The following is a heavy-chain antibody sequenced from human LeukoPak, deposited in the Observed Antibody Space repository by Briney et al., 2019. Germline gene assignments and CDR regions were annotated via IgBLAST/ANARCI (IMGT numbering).Heavy chain of an antibody. J-gene: IGHJ3*02. D-gene: IGHD3-22*01. V-gene: IGHV4-39*07. CDR2: IYHSGST. CDR1: GGSISSSSYY. Sequence: SETLSLTCTVSGGSISSSSYYWGWIRQPPGKGLEWIGSIYHSGSTYYNPSLKSRVTISVDTSKNQFSLKLSSVTAADTAVYYCARSYYYYDSSGYSYAFDIWGQGTMVTVSS. CDR3: ARSYYYYDSSGYSYAFDI.